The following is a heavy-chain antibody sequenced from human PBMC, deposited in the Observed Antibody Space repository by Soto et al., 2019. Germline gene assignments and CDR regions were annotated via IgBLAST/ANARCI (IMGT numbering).Heavy chain of an antibody. CDR2: ISYDGSNK. J-gene: IGHJ4*02. CDR1: GFTFSSYG. Sequence: LRLSCAASGFTFSSYGMHWVRQAPGKGLEWVAVISYDGSNKYYADSVKGRFIISRDNSKNTLYLQMNSLRAEDTVVYYCAKSLTAMVQKAVIFDYWGQGTLVTVSS. D-gene: IGHD5-18*01. V-gene: IGHV3-30*18. CDR3: AKSLTAMVQKAVIFDY.